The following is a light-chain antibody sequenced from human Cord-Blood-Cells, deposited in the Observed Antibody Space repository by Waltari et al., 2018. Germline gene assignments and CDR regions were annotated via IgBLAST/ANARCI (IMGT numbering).Light chain of an antibody. J-gene: IGLJ2*01. CDR3: SSYTSSSLVV. CDR2: DVS. V-gene: IGLV2-14*01. Sequence: QSALTQPASVSGSPGQSITISCTGTSSDVGGYNYVSWYQQHPGKAPKLMIYDVSKRPSGVSNRFSGSKSGNTASLPISGLQAEDEADYYCSSYTSSSLVVFGGGTKLTVL. CDR1: SSDVGGYNY.